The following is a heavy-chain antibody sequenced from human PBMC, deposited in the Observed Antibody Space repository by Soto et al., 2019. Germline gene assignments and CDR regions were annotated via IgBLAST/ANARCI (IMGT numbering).Heavy chain of an antibody. D-gene: IGHD3-22*01. Sequence: GGSLRLSCTASGFTFGDYAMSWVRQAPGKGLEWVGFIRPRAYGGTTEYAASVKGRFTISRDDSKSIAYLQMNSLRAEDTAVYYCARDLLGSSGYYPFYWGQGTLVTVSS. V-gene: IGHV3-49*04. CDR2: IRPRAYGGTT. J-gene: IGHJ4*02. CDR3: ARDLLGSSGYYPFY. CDR1: GFTFGDYA.